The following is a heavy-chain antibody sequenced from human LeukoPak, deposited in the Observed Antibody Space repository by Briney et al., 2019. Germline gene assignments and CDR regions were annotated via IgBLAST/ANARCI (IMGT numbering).Heavy chain of an antibody. Sequence: SETLSLTCAVYGGSFSGYYWSWIRQPPGKGLEWIGEINHSGSTNYNPSLKSRVTISVDTSKNQFSLKLSSVTAADTAVYYCARGFGSGSSRARGYFDYWGQGTLVTVSS. J-gene: IGHJ4*02. CDR1: GGSFSGYY. D-gene: IGHD6-6*01. V-gene: IGHV4-34*01. CDR3: ARGFGSGSSRARGYFDY. CDR2: INHSGST.